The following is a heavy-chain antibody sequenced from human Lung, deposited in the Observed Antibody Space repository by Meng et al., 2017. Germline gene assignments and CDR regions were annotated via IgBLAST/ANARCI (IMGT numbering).Heavy chain of an antibody. CDR3: ARGPTTMAHDFDY. D-gene: IGHD4-11*01. CDR1: GGSFSDYY. J-gene: IGHJ4*02. Sequence: VQLHQWGAGRLKPSVTLSLTCVVSGGSFSDYYWSWIRQPPGKGLEWIGEINHSGSTNYNPSLESRATISVDTSQNNLSLKLSSVTAADSAVYYCARGPTTMAHDFDYWGQGTLVTVSS. V-gene: IGHV4-34*01. CDR2: INHSGST.